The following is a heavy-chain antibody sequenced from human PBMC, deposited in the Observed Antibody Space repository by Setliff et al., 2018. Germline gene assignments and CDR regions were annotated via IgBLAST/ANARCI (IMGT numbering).Heavy chain of an antibody. V-gene: IGHV1-46*01. D-gene: IGHD3-22*01. CDR1: GYTFTSHY. CDR2: INPSSGGT. CDR3: ARDVFPYHYEGAFDI. J-gene: IGHJ3*02. Sequence: ASVKVSCKASGYTFTSHYMHWVRQAPGLGLEWMGTINPSSGGTSYAQKFQGRVTMTRNTSTSTVYMDMSSLRSEDTAVYYCARDVFPYHYEGAFDIWGQGTMVTVSS.